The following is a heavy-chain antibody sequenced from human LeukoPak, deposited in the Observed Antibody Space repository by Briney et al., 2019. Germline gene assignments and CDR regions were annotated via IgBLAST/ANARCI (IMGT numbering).Heavy chain of an antibody. CDR3: ARDRPERRLGNNWRQYYYYYYMDV. CDR1: GGSISSSSYY. Sequence: SETLSLTCTVSGGSISSSSYYWGWIRQPPGKGLEWIGEINHSGSTNYNPSLKSRVTISVDTSKNQFSLKLSSVTAADTAVYYCARDRPERRLGNNWRQYYYYYYMDVWGKGTTVTVSS. D-gene: IGHD1-20*01. CDR2: INHSGST. V-gene: IGHV4-39*07. J-gene: IGHJ6*03.